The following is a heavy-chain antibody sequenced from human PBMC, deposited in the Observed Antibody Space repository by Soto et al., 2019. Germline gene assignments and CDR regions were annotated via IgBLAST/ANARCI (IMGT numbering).Heavy chain of an antibody. J-gene: IGHJ4*02. D-gene: IGHD3-3*01. CDR2: IYHSGST. CDR1: GGSISSSNW. V-gene: IGHV4-4*02. Sequence: SETLSLTCAVSGGSISSSNWWSWVRQPPGKGLEWIGEIYHSGSTNYNPSLKSRVTISVDKSKNQFSLKLSSVTAADTAVYYCARLSVLTIFGVHYYYFDYWGQGTLVTVSS. CDR3: ARLSVLTIFGVHYYYFDY.